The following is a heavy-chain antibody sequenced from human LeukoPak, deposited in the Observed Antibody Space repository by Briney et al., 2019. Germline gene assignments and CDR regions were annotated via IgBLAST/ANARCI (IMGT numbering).Heavy chain of an antibody. CDR3: ANPYGITIFGVVTPLDY. Sequence: GGSLRLSCAASGFTFSSYAMSWVRQAPGKGLEWVSAISGSGGSTYYADSVKGRFTISRDNSKNTLYLQMNSLRAEDTAVYYCANPYGITIFGVVTPLDYWDQGTLVTVSS. D-gene: IGHD3-3*01. CDR2: ISGSGGST. CDR1: GFTFSSYA. V-gene: IGHV3-23*01. J-gene: IGHJ4*02.